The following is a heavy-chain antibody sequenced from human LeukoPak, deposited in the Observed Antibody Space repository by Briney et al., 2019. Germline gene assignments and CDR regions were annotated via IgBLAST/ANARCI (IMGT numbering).Heavy chain of an antibody. J-gene: IGHJ3*02. CDR1: GFTFSSYG. V-gene: IGHV3-33*01. CDR2: IWYDGSNK. CDR3: ASSIKIGLPDAFDI. Sequence: GGSLRLSCAASGFTFSSYGMHWVRQAPGKGLEWVAVIWYDGSNKYYADSVKGRFTISRDNSKNTLYLQMNSLRAEDTAVYYCASSIKIGLPDAFDIWGQGTMVTVSS. D-gene: IGHD3-3*02.